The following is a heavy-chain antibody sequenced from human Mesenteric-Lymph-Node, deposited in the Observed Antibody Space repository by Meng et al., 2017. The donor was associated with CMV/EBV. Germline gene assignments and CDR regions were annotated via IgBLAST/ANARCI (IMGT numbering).Heavy chain of an antibody. CDR2: INPGDSDT. V-gene: IGHV5-51*01. CDR1: GYSFTTYW. Sequence: GGSLRLSCESSGYSFTTYWIAWVRQMPGKGLEWMGIINPGDSDTRYSPSFQGQVTISVDKSISTAYLQWSSLKASDTAMYYCARSLSLAFDIWGQGTMVTVSS. J-gene: IGHJ3*02. D-gene: IGHD3-16*02. CDR3: ARSLSLAFDI.